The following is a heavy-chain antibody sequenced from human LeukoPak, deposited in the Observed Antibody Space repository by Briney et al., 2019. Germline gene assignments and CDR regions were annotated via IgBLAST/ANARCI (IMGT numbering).Heavy chain of an antibody. J-gene: IGHJ4*02. Sequence: GGSLRLSCAASGFGFSTSWMSWVRQAPGKGLEWVASIKKDVGEKFYVDSVKGRFTISRDNAKNSLYLHMNSLRVEDTAVYYCARGPPYGSRSDYFDYWGQGTLVTVSS. V-gene: IGHV3-7*01. D-gene: IGHD3-10*01. CDR2: IKKDVGEK. CDR3: ARGPPYGSRSDYFDY. CDR1: GFGFSTSW.